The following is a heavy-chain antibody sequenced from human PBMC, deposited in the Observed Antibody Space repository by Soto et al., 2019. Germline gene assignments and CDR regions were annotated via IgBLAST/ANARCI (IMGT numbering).Heavy chain of an antibody. J-gene: IGHJ6*02. CDR3: AREGGYCSSTSCRTLYYYYGMDV. CDR1: GFTFSSYS. D-gene: IGHD2-2*01. V-gene: IGHV3-21*01. CDR2: ISSSSSYI. Sequence: GGSLRLSCAASGFTFSSYSMNWVRQAPGKGLEWVSSISSSSSYIYYADSVKGRFTISRDNAKNSLYLQMNSLRAEDTAVYYCAREGGYCSSTSCRTLYYYYGMDVWGQGTPVTVSS.